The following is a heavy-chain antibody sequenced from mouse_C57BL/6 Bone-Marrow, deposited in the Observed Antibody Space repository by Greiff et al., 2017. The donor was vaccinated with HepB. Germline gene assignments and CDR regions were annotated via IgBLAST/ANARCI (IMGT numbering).Heavy chain of an antibody. Sequence: EVKLQESGPGLVKPSQSLSLTCSVTGYSITSGYYWNWIRQFPGNKLEWMGYISYDGSNNYNPSLKNRISITRDTSKNQFFLKLNSVTTEDTATYDCARDPRDGYYFPWFAYWGQGTLVTVSA. J-gene: IGHJ3*01. CDR1: GYSITSGYY. D-gene: IGHD2-3*01. V-gene: IGHV3-6*01. CDR3: ARDPRDGYYFPWFAY. CDR2: ISYDGSN.